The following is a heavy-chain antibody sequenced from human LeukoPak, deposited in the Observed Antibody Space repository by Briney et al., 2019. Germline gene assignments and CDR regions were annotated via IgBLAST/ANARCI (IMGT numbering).Heavy chain of an antibody. CDR3: AKGEHYYDSSGYDY. Sequence: GGSLRLSCAASGFTFSSYAVSWVRQAPGKGLEWGSAISGSGGSTYYADSVKGRFTISRDNSKNTLYLQMNSLRAEDTAVYYCAKGEHYYDSSGYDYWGQGTLVTVSS. CDR2: ISGSGGST. D-gene: IGHD3-22*01. J-gene: IGHJ4*02. V-gene: IGHV3-23*01. CDR1: GFTFSSYA.